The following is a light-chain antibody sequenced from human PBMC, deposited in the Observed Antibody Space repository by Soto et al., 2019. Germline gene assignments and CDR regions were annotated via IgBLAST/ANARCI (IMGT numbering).Light chain of an antibody. CDR1: QSDLYSSNNKNY. CDR2: WAS. J-gene: IGKJ4*01. V-gene: IGKV4-1*01. CDR3: QQYDISPLT. Sequence: IVMTQYPPSRSVFLGEAATITCKFRQSDLYSSNNKNYLARYQQKPGQPPKLLINWASTRESGVPDRFSGSGSGTDFTLTINSLQAEDVAVYYCQQYDISPLTFGGGSTVDI.